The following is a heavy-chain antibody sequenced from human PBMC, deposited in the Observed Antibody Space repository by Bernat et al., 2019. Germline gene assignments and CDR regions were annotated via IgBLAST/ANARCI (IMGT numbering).Heavy chain of an antibody. CDR3: ARGRSKAYYYYYYMDV. V-gene: IGHV4-34*01. J-gene: IGHJ6*03. CDR2: INHSGST. Sequence: VQLVESGGGLIQPGGSLRLSCAASGFTVSSNHMSWVRQAPGKGLEWIGEINHSGSTNYNPSLKSRVTISVDTSKNQFSLKLSSVTAADTAVYYCARGRSKAYYYYYYMDVWGKGTTVTVSS. CDR1: GFTVSSNH.